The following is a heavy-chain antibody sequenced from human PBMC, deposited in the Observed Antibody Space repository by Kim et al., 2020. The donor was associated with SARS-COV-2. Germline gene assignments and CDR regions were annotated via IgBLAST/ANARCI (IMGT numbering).Heavy chain of an antibody. J-gene: IGHJ4*01. CDR2: ISTSGSSI. V-gene: IGHV3-48*03. D-gene: IGHD1-26*01. CDR1: GFTFSSYE. CDR3: ARGGGATYY. Sequence: GSLRISCAASGFTFSSYEMNWVRQAPGKGLEWVSYISTSGSSIYYADSVKGRFTISRDNAKNSLYLQMSSLRAEDTAVYYCARGGGATYYWGQGTLVTV.